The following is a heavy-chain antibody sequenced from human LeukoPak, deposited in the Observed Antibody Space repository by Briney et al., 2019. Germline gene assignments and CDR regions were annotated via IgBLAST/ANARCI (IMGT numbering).Heavy chain of an antibody. CDR2: IKEDGSEE. V-gene: IGHV3-7*01. Sequence: GGSLRLSCAASGFTFSRYWMSWVRQAPGTGLEWVANIKEDGSEEYSVDSVKGRFTISRDNTKNSLFLEVNSLRAEDTAVYYCATGWSHHDYWGQGTLVTVSS. CDR3: ATGWSHHDY. D-gene: IGHD3-3*01. J-gene: IGHJ4*02. CDR1: GFTFSRYW.